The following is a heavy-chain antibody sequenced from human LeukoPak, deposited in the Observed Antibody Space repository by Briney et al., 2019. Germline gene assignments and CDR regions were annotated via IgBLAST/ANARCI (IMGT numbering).Heavy chain of an antibody. J-gene: IGHJ4*02. V-gene: IGHV3-11*06. Sequence: PGGSLRLSCAASGFTFSDYYMSWIRQAPGKGLEWVSYSSSSSSYTNYADSVKGRFTISRDNAKNSLYLQMNSLRAEDTAVYYCAGVYDILTGYYDYWGQGTLVTVSS. CDR1: GFTFSDYY. CDR3: AGVYDILTGYYDY. D-gene: IGHD3-9*01. CDR2: SSSSSSYT.